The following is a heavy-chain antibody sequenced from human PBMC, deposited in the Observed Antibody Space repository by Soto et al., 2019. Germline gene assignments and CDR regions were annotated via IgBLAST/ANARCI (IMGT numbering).Heavy chain of an antibody. CDR1: GYTFTSYA. CDR3: ARDLGDSSGYYLYFDY. D-gene: IGHD3-22*01. V-gene: IGHV1-3*01. J-gene: IGHJ4*02. CDR2: INAGNGNT. Sequence: ASVKVSCKASGYTFTSYAMHWVRQAPGQRLEWMGWINAGNGNTKYSQKFQGRVTITRDTSASTAYMELSSLRSEDTAVYYCARDLGDSSGYYLYFDYWGQGTLVTVSS.